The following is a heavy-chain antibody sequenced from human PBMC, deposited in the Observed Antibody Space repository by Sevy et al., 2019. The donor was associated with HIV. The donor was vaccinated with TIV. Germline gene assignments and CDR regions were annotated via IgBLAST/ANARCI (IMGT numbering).Heavy chain of an antibody. J-gene: IGHJ4*02. V-gene: IGHV4-61*02. CDR1: GGSISSGSYY. CDR2: IYTSGST. D-gene: IGHD2-15*01. Sequence: SETLSLTCTVSGGSISSGSYYWSWIRQPVGKGLEWIGRIYTSGSTNYNPSLKSRVTISVDTSKNQFSLKLSSVTAADTAVYYCARSSHCSGGSCYSTYYFDYWGQRTLVTVSS. CDR3: ARSSHCSGGSCYSTYYFDY.